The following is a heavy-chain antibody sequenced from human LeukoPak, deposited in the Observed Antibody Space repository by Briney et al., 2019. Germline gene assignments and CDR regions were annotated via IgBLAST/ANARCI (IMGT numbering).Heavy chain of an antibody. D-gene: IGHD2-2*01. CDR3: AKPGGPDIVVVPAVYYFDY. Sequence: GRSLRLSCAASGFTFSSYGMHWVRQAPGKGLEWVAVISYDGSNKYYADSVKGRFTISRDNSKNTLYLQMNSLRAEDTAVYYCAKPGGPDIVVVPAVYYFDYWGQGTLVTDSS. CDR2: ISYDGSNK. J-gene: IGHJ4*02. CDR1: GFTFSSYG. V-gene: IGHV3-30*18.